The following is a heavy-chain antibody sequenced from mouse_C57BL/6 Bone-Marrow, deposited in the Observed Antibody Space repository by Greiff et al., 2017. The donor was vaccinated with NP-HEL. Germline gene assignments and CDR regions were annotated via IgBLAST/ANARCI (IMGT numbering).Heavy chain of an antibody. CDR3: ARQGIYYYGSSDWYFDV. CDR1: GFSLTSYG. CDR2: IWSDGST. D-gene: IGHD1-1*01. V-gene: IGHV2-6-1*01. Sequence: VNLVESGPGLVAPSQSLSITCTVSGFSLTSYGVHWVRQPPGKGLEWLVVIWSDGSTTYNSALKSRLSISKDNSKSQVFLKMNSLQTDDTAMYYCARQGIYYYGSSDWYFDVWGTGTTVTVSS. J-gene: IGHJ1*03.